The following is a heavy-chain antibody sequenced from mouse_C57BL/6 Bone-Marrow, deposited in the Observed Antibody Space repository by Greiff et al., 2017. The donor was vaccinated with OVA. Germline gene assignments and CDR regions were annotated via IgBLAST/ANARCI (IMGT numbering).Heavy chain of an antibody. Sequence: EVQLVESGGGLVQPGGSLKLSCAASGFTFSDYYMYWVRQTPEKRLEWVAYLSNGGGSTNYPDTVKGRFTLTRDNAKNTLYLQMSRLKSEDAAMYYYAREGYYDMAYGCRGTSVTVSS. CDR2: LSNGGGST. V-gene: IGHV5-12*01. CDR3: AREGYYDMAY. J-gene: IGHJ4*01. CDR1: GFTFSDYY.